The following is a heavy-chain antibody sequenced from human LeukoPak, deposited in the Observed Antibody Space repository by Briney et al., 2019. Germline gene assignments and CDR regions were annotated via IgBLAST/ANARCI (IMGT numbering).Heavy chain of an antibody. CDR3: AKDSGDFWSAYDAFDI. D-gene: IGHD3-3*01. V-gene: IGHV3-23*01. Sequence: GGSLRLSCAASGLTFSSYAMSWVRQAPGKGLEWVSAISGSGGSTYYADSVKGRFTISRDNSKNTLYLQMNSLRAEDTAVYYCAKDSGDFWSAYDAFDIWGQGTMVTVSS. CDR2: ISGSGGST. CDR1: GLTFSSYA. J-gene: IGHJ3*02.